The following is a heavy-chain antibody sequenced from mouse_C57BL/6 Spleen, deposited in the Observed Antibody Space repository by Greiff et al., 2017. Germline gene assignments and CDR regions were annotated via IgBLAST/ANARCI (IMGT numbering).Heavy chain of an antibody. Sequence: QVQLQQSGAELVKPGASVKISCKASGYAFSSYWMHWVKQRPGKGLEWIGQIYPGDGDTNYNGKFKGKATLTADKSSSTAYMQLSSLTSEESAVYFCARSFDYGWYFDVWGTGTTVTVSS. V-gene: IGHV1-80*01. CDR2: IYPGDGDT. CDR1: GYAFSSYW. J-gene: IGHJ1*03. CDR3: ARSFDYGWYFDV. D-gene: IGHD2-4*01.